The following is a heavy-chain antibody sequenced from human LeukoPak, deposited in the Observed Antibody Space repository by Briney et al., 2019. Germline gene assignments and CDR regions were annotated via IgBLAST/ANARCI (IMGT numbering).Heavy chain of an antibody. J-gene: IGHJ4*02. CDR1: GFTFSSYW. Sequence: GGSLRLSCAASGFTFSSYWTHWVRQAPGKGLVWVSRIDSDGSTTSYADSVKGRFTISRDDAKNTLYLQMNSLRAEDTAVYYCARSVYDSGGYYRVLDYWGQGTLVTVSS. V-gene: IGHV3-74*01. CDR2: IDSDGSTT. CDR3: ARSVYDSGGYYRVLDY. D-gene: IGHD3-22*01.